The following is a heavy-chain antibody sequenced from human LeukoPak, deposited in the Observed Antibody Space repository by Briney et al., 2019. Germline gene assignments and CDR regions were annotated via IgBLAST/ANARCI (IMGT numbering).Heavy chain of an antibody. CDR1: GGSISSYY. CDR3: ARQFYDLWSGYPENYYYYYYMDV. CDR2: IYTSGST. V-gene: IGHV4-4*09. Sequence: LETLSLTCTVSGGSISSYYWSWIRQPPGKGLEWIGYIYTSGSTNYNPSLKSRVTISVDTSKNQFSLKLSSVTAADTAVYYCARQFYDLWSGYPENYYYYYYMDVWGKGTTVSVSS. D-gene: IGHD3-3*01. J-gene: IGHJ6*03.